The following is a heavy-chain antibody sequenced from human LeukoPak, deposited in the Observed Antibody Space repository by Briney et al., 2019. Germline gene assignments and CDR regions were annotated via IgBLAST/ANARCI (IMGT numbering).Heavy chain of an antibody. D-gene: IGHD6-6*01. J-gene: IGHJ6*03. Sequence: ASVKVSCKASGYTFTGYYMHWVRQAPGQGLEWMGRINPNSGGTNYAQEFQGRVTMTRDTSISTAYMELSRLRSDDTAVYYCARVVKDSSSSGYYYMDVWGKGTTVTVSS. CDR1: GYTFTGYY. CDR2: INPNSGGT. CDR3: ARVVKDSSSSGYYYMDV. V-gene: IGHV1-2*06.